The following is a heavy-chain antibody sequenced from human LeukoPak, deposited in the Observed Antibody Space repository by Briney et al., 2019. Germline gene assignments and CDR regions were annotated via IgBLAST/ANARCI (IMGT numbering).Heavy chain of an antibody. J-gene: IGHJ5*02. V-gene: IGHV4-61*02. CDR3: VRDHLTSSGRYSGWFDT. CDR2: IYSSGST. D-gene: IGHD6-19*01. CDR1: GGSISSGSYY. Sequence: SQTLSLTCSVSGGSISSGSYYWSWIRQPAGEGLEWIGRIYSSGSTNYNPSLKTRVTMSVDTSKNQFSLKLYSVTATDTAVYYCVRDHLTSSGRYSGWFDTWGQGTLVTVSS.